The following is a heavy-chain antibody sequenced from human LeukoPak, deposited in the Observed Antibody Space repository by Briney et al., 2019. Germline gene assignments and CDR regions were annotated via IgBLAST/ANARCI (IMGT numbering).Heavy chain of an antibody. D-gene: IGHD6-25*01. CDR3: AHRQRQLGLYCFAY. CDR2: IYWDDDK. Sequence: SGPTLVKPTQTLTLTCTFSGFSLDTNGVGVGWIRQPPGKPLEWLALIYWDDDKRYSPSLKSRLAITKDTSKNQVVLTMTNMDPGDTASYYCAHRQRQLGLYCFAYWGQGTLVTVSS. CDR1: GFSLDTNGVG. J-gene: IGHJ4*02. V-gene: IGHV2-5*02.